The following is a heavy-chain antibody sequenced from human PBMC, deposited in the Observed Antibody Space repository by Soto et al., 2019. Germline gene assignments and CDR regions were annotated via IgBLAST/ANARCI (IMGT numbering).Heavy chain of an antibody. J-gene: IGHJ6*03. CDR3: ARRGYYDILTGYYSDYYYYMDV. CDR1: GGSISSYY. CDR2: IYYSGST. V-gene: IGHV4-59*08. D-gene: IGHD3-9*01. Sequence: QVQLQESGPGLVKPSETLSLTCTVSGGSISSYYWSWIRQPPGKGLEWIGYIYYSGSTNYNPSLKSGVTISVDTSKNQFSLKLSSVTAADTAVYYCARRGYYDILTGYYSDYYYYMDVWGKGTTVTVSS.